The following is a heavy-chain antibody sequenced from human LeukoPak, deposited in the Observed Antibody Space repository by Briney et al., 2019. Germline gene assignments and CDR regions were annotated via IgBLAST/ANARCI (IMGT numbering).Heavy chain of an antibody. V-gene: IGHV4-59*02. CDR2: VPHSGNT. CDR3: ARAGSGWSFDY. D-gene: IGHD6-19*01. CDR1: GGSVSTYY. Sequence: SETLSLTCTVSGGSVSTYYWSWLRQPPGKELEWIGYVPHSGNTNCNPSLKSRVTMSLDTSKNHFSLRLTSVNAADTAVYYCARAGSGWSFDYWGQGSLVTVSS. J-gene: IGHJ4*02.